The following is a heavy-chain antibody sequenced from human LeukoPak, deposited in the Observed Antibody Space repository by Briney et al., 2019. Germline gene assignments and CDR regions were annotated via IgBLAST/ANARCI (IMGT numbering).Heavy chain of an antibody. V-gene: IGHV3-74*01. Sequence: GGSLRLSCAASGFTFSSYWMHWVRQAPGKGLVWVSRINSDGSSTSYADSVKGRFTISRDNAKNSLYLQMNSLRDEDTAVYYCARSRCSGGSCYAWGAAFDIWGQGTMVTVSS. CDR1: GFTFSSYW. CDR2: INSDGSST. CDR3: ARSRCSGGSCYAWGAAFDI. J-gene: IGHJ3*02. D-gene: IGHD2-15*01.